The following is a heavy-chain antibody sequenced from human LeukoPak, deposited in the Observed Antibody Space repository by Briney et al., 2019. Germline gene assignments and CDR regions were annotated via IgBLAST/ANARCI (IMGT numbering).Heavy chain of an antibody. J-gene: IGHJ4*02. V-gene: IGHV1-18*01. CDR1: GYSFSHYG. Sequence: ASVKVSDTASGYSFSHYGFSWVRQAPGHGREGVGWINAYNGNTKSAQKLQGRVSMATDTSTSTAYMELRNLTSDDTAVYYCAKEGAVGASRFDYWGQGTLVTVSS. D-gene: IGHD1-26*01. CDR3: AKEGAVGASRFDY. CDR2: INAYNGNT.